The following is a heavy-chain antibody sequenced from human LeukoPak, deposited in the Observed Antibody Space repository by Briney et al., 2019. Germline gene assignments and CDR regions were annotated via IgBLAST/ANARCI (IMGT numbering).Heavy chain of an antibody. CDR2: IYYSGST. V-gene: IGHV4-39*01. J-gene: IGHJ4*02. Sequence: KPSETLSFTCTVSGGSIGTSNFYWGWLRQPPGKGLEWNGNIYYSGSTYYNPSLKSRVTISVDTSKNQFSLKLSSVTAADTAVYYCATYYDSSGYMDFDYWGQGTLVTVSS. CDR1: GGSIGTSNFY. D-gene: IGHD3-22*01. CDR3: ATYYDSSGYMDFDY.